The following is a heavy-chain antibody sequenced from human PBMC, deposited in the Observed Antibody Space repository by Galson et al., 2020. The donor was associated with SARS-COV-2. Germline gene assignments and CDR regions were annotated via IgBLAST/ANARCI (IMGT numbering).Heavy chain of an antibody. CDR3: ARGAPPDLGHLCSGGSCPYFDY. V-gene: IGHV1-8*01. CDR2: MNPNSGNT. D-gene: IGHD2-15*01. Sequence: GESLKISCKASGYNFTSYDINWVRQATGQGLEWMGWMNPNSGNTGYTQKFQGRVTMTRNISISTAYMELSSLRSEDTAVYDCARGAPPDLGHLCSGGSCPYFDYWGPGTVFTVSS. J-gene: IGHJ4*02. CDR1: GYNFTSYD.